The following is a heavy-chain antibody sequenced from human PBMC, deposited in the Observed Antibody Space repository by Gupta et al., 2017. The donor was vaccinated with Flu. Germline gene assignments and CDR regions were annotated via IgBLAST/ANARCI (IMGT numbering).Heavy chain of an antibody. V-gene: IGHV3-7*01. CDR3: ARVPNLANIWFDP. Sequence: RQAPGKGLEWVATINQDGSDKYYVDSVKGRFTISRDNAKNSLYLQMNSVRAEDTAVYYCARVPNLANIWFDPWGQGALVTVSS. CDR2: INQDGSDK. D-gene: IGHD3-16*01. J-gene: IGHJ5*02.